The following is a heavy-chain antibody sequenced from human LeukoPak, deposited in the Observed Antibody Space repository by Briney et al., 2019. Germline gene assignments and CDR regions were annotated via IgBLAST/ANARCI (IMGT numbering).Heavy chain of an antibody. Sequence: SETLSLTCAVSGGSISSYYWSWIRQFPGKGLEWIVYIHHSGRTSYNPSLRGRVSISVDTSKNQISLNLTSVTAADRAVYYCAREGGYNVDAFDVWGQGTMVIVSS. V-gene: IGHV4-59*01. CDR3: AREGGYNVDAFDV. D-gene: IGHD5-24*01. J-gene: IGHJ3*01. CDR2: IHHSGRT. CDR1: GGSISSYY.